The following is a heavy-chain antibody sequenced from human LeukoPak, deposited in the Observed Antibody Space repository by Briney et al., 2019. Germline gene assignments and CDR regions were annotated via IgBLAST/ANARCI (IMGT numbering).Heavy chain of an antibody. CDR3: AKDHVTSSSWFPDY. V-gene: IGHV3-30*18. CDR2: ISYDGSNK. J-gene: IGHJ4*02. Sequence: GGSLRLSCAASGFTFSSYGMHWVRQAPGKGLEWVAVISYDGSNKYYADSVKGRFTISRDNSKNMLYLQMSSLRAEDTAVYYCAKDHVTSSSWFPDYWGQGTLVTVSS. CDR1: GFTFSSYG. D-gene: IGHD6-13*01.